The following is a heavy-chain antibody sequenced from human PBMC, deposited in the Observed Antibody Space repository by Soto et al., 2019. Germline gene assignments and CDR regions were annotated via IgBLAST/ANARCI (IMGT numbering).Heavy chain of an antibody. V-gene: IGHV1-8*01. D-gene: IGHD3-10*01. Sequence: ASVKVSCKASGYTFTSYDINWGRQATGQGLEWMGWMNPNSGNKGYAEKFQGRVTMTRNTSISTAYMELSSLRSEDMAVYYCARGQVTCPLLWFGEASGFDPWGQGTLVTVSS. CDR1: GYTFTSYD. CDR3: ARGQVTCPLLWFGEASGFDP. J-gene: IGHJ5*02. CDR2: MNPNSGNK.